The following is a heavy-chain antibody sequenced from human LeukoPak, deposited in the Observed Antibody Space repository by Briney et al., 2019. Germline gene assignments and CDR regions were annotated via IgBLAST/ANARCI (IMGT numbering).Heavy chain of an antibody. Sequence: GGSLRLSCAVSGFTVSNNYMSWVRQAPGKGLEWVAVISYDGSNKYYADSVKGRFTISRDNSKNTLYLQMNSLRAEDTAVYYCAKSLQLWSTGYYFDYWGQGTLVTVSS. CDR3: AKSLQLWSTGYYFDY. CDR1: GFTVSNNY. J-gene: IGHJ4*02. D-gene: IGHD5-18*01. CDR2: ISYDGSNK. V-gene: IGHV3-30*18.